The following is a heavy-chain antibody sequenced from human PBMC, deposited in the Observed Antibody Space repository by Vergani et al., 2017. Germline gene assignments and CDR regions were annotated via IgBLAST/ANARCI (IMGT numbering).Heavy chain of an antibody. CDR1: GGTFSTYG. CDR2: ITPFFRTP. Sequence: QVHLVQSGAEVKKPGSSVKVSCKASGGTFSTYGINWVRQAPGQGLEWMGGITPFFRTPKYAQKFQGRDTITAHESTTTVYMELRSLRSEDTAIYYCARDEIAATGTAGAYDIWGQGTMVTVSS. J-gene: IGHJ3*02. V-gene: IGHV1-69*01. D-gene: IGHD6-13*01. CDR3: ARDEIAATGTAGAYDI.